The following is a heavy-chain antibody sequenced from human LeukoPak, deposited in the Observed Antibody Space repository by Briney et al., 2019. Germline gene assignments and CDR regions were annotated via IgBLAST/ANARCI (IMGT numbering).Heavy chain of an antibody. V-gene: IGHV4-39*01. D-gene: IGHD3-10*01. CDR3: ARHTHQGGATMVRGVIPYSFSLDY. Sequence: PSETLSLTCTVSGVSISSSNSYWGWIRQPPGKGLEWIGSIYYSGNTYYNASLKSQVSISIDTSKNQFSLRLTSVTAADTAVYYCARHTHQGGATMVRGVIPYSFSLDYWGQGTLVTVSS. CDR2: IYYSGNT. J-gene: IGHJ4*02. CDR1: GVSISSSNSY.